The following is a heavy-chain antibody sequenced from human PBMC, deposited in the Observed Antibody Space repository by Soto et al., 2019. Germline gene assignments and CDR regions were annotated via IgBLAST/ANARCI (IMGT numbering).Heavy chain of an antibody. V-gene: IGHV1-3*01. CDR1: GYTFTSYA. J-gene: IGHJ6*03. D-gene: IGHD6-13*01. Sequence: GASVKVSCKASGYTFTSYAMHWVRQAPGQRLEWMGWINAGNGNTKYSQKFQGRVTITRDTSASTAYMEQSSLRSEDTAVYYCARGDNADIAANYYYYYMDVWGKGTTVTVSS. CDR2: INAGNGNT. CDR3: ARGDNADIAANYYYYYMDV.